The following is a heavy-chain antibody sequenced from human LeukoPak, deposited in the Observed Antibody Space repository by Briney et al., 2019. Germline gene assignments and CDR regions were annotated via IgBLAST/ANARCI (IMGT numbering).Heavy chain of an antibody. V-gene: IGHV3-23*01. J-gene: IGHJ4*02. D-gene: IGHD3-3*01. CDR2: ISGSGGST. CDR1: GFTFSGYG. CDR3: AKDPKAIFGVVIFDF. Sequence: GGSLRLSCAASGFTFSGYGMSWVRQAPGKGLEWVSVISGSGGSTYYADSVKGRFTISRDNSKNTLYLQMNSLRAEDTAVYYCAKDPKAIFGVVIFDFWGQGTLVTVSS.